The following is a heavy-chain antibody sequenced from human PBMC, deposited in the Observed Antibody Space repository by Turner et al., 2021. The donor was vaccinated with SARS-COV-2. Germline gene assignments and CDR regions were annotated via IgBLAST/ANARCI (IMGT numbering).Heavy chain of an antibody. CDR2: ISYDGSNK. CDR3: AKNPGPYCSGGSCYSGELDY. Sequence: QVQLVESGGGGVQPGRSLRLPCAASGFTFRSYGMHWVRQAPGKGLEWVAGISYDGSNKYYADSVKGRFTISRDNSKNTLYLQMNSLRAEDTAVYYCAKNPGPYCSGGSCYSGELDYWGQGTLVTVSS. J-gene: IGHJ4*02. CDR1: GFTFRSYG. D-gene: IGHD2-15*01. V-gene: IGHV3-30*18.